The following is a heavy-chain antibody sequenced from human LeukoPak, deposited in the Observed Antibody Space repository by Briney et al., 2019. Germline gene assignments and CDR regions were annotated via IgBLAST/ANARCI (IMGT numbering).Heavy chain of an antibody. CDR1: GFTFSSYW. Sequence: PGGSLRLSCAASGFTFSSYWMSWVRQAPGKGLEWVANIKQDGSEKYYVDSVKGRFTISRDNAKNSLYLQMNSLRAEDTAVYYCARVSGRDSSGIREGFDYWGQGTLVTVSS. J-gene: IGHJ4*02. CDR3: ARVSGRDSSGIREGFDY. D-gene: IGHD3-22*01. V-gene: IGHV3-7*01. CDR2: IKQDGSEK.